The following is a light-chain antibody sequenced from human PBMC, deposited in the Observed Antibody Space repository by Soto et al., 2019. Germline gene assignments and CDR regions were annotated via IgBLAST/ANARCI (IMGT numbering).Light chain of an antibody. CDR3: QQYNSDAYT. V-gene: IGKV1-5*01. CDR1: QPISNW. Sequence: DIRMTQSPSTLSASVGDRVTISCRASQPISNWVAWYQQKPGRAPKLLISDSSNLETGVPPRFSGTGSGTQYTLIISGLQPDDSATYYCQQYNSDAYTFGQGTKLQI. J-gene: IGKJ2*01. CDR2: DSS.